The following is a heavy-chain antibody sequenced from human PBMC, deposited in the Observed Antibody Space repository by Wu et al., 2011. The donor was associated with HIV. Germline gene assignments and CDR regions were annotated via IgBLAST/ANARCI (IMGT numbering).Heavy chain of an antibody. J-gene: IGHJ4*02. CDR2: INPNNGGT. CDR1: GYTFTGYY. D-gene: IGHD1-26*01. V-gene: IGHV1-2*02. CDR3: SRDPNLGHY. Sequence: QVQLVQSGAEVKKPGASVKVSCKASGYTFTGYYIHWMRQAPGQGLEWMGWINPNNGGTNYAQKFQGRVTMTRDTSIYTAYMELSRLRSDDTAVYYCSRDPNLGHYWGQGTLVTVSS.